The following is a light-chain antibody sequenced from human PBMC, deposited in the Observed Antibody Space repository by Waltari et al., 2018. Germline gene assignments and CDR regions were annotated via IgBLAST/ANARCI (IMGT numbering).Light chain of an antibody. J-gene: IGKJ5*01. Sequence: EIVLTQSPDTLSLSPGERATLSCRASQSVSSSYLAWYQQKPGQAPRLLIYGAYSRATGIPDRFSGSGSGTDFTLTISRLEPEDFAVYYCQQYGSSLSITFGQGTRLEIK. CDR2: GAY. CDR1: QSVSSSY. V-gene: IGKV3-20*01. CDR3: QQYGSSLSIT.